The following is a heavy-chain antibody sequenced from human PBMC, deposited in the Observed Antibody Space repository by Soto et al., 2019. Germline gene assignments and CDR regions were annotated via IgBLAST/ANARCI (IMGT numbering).Heavy chain of an antibody. J-gene: IGHJ4*02. V-gene: IGHV1-18*01. CDR2: ISAHNGNT. CDR1: GYGFTTYG. D-gene: IGHD3-10*01. CDR3: ARGRYGEY. Sequence: QVHLVQSGAEVKKPGASVKVSCKGSGYGFTTYGIAWVRQAPGQGLEWMASISAHNGNTDYAQNLQGRVTVTRDTSTSTAYMELRSLRSDDTAVYYCARGRYGEYWGQGALVTVSS.